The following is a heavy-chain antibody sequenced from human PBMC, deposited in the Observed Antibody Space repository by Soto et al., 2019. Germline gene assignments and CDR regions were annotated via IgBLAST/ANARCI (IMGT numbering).Heavy chain of an antibody. CDR3: AKVLYASESFDSEEAPYGMDV. J-gene: IGHJ6*02. V-gene: IGHV3-33*06. CDR2: LWFDGSNE. Sequence: VGSLRLSCAASGFPFSRYDMHWVRQAPGKGLEWVAVLWFDGSNEYYADSVQGRFTISRDNSKNTLYLQMDSLRAEDTAVYYCAKVLYASESFDSEEAPYGMDVWGQGTTVTVSS. D-gene: IGHD3-10*01. CDR1: GFPFSRYD.